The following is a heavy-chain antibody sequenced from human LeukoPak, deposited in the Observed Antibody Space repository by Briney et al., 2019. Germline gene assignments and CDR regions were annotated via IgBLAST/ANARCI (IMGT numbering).Heavy chain of an antibody. V-gene: IGHV4-39*01. CDR1: AGSISSSSHH. CDR2: IYYGRTT. J-gene: IGHJ4*02. D-gene: IGHD5-12*01. CDR3: VRHDGRGGATMGALDS. Sequence: NTSETLSLTCTVSAGSISSSSHHWGWIRQPPGKGLEWIGSIYYGRTTYCNPSLNSRVTISVVTSKNQFSLQLNSVTAADTAVYYCVRHDGRGGATMGALDSWGQGSLVTVSS.